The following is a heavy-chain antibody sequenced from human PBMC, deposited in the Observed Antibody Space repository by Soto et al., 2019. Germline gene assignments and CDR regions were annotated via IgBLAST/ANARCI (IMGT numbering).Heavy chain of an antibody. CDR1: GFTFSAYG. V-gene: IGHV3-30*18. Sequence: GGSLRLSCAASGFTFSAYGMHWVRQAPGKGLEWVAVISYDGNNKYYADSVQGRFTISRDNSKNTLYLQMNSLRAEDTAVYYCAKVDILTGYMGPGYWGQGTLVTVST. D-gene: IGHD3-9*01. J-gene: IGHJ4*02. CDR2: ISYDGNNK. CDR3: AKVDILTGYMGPGY.